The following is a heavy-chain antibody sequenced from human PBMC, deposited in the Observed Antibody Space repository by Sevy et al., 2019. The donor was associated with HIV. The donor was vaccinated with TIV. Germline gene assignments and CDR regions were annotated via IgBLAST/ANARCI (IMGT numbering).Heavy chain of an antibody. J-gene: IGHJ4*02. CDR2: IYYNGHI. V-gene: IGHV4-59*08. CDR3: AGENAWGRGYS. CDR1: GGSITSLY. D-gene: IGHD1-26*01. Sequence: SETLSLTCTVSGGSITSLYWNWIRQPPGKGLEWIANIYYNGHINYNPSPKSRVTVSFDTSKNQFSLRLSSVPAADTAMYYCAGENAWGRGYSWGQGTLVTVSS.